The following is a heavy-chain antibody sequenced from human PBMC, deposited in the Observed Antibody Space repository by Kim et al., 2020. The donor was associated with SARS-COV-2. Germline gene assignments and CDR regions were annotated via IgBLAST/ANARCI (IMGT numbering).Heavy chain of an antibody. J-gene: IGHJ6*02. CDR3: AKIRWDFTDYGMDV. CDR1: GFTFDDYA. CDR2: ISWNSGSI. Sequence: GGSLRLSCAASGFTFDDYAMHWVRQAPGKGLEWVSGISWNSGSIGYADSVKGRFTISRDNAKNSPYLQMNSLRAEDTALYYCAKIRWDFTDYGMDVWGQG. V-gene: IGHV3-9*01. D-gene: IGHD2-8*02.